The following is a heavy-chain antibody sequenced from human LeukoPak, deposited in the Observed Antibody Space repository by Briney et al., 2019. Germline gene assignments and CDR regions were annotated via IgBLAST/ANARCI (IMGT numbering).Heavy chain of an antibody. CDR2: VRTKTHGGAP. Sequence: GGSLRLSCKGSGVTFGDYAVTWFRQAPGKRLEWVGFVRTKTHGGAPETAASVKGRFNVSRDDSEGIAYPQMTSLTTEDTAMYYCARINFRDYRGYTWFEPWGQGTLVTVSS. V-gene: IGHV3-49*03. D-gene: IGHD3-10*01. CDR1: GVTFGDYA. J-gene: IGHJ5*02. CDR3: ARINFRDYRGYTWFEP.